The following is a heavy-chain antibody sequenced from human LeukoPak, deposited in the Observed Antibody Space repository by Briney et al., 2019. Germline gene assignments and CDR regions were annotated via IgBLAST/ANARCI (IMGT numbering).Heavy chain of an antibody. D-gene: IGHD1-1*01. CDR3: AKGTSTWALDP. Sequence: GGSLRLSCAASGFTFDDYAMHWVRQAPGKGLEWVSLISGDGGSTYYADSVKGRFTISRDNSKNSLYLQMNSLRTEHTALYYCAKGTSTWALDPWGQGTLVTVSS. V-gene: IGHV3-43*02. J-gene: IGHJ5*02. CDR1: GFTFDDYA. CDR2: ISGDGGST.